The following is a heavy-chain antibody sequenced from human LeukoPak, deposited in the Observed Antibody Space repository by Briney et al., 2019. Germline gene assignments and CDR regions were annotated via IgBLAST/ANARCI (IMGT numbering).Heavy chain of an antibody. V-gene: IGHV1-3*01. CDR1: GYTFATYS. CDR2: VNAGNGIT. D-gene: IGHD3-16*01. CDR3: ARRGGGHGLDV. Sequence: GASVKVSCKPSGYTFATYSMHWVRQAPGQRLEWMGWVNAGNGITKSSQKFQGRVTMTRDTSASTVYMELSSLTSEDTAVYYCARRGGGHGLDVWGQGTTVTLSS. J-gene: IGHJ6*02.